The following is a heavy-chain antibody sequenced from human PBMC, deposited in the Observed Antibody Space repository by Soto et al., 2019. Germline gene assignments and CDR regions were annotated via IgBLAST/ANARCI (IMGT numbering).Heavy chain of an antibody. CDR2: INHSGST. Sequence: SETLSLTCAVYGGSFSGYYWSWIRQPPGKGLEWIGEINHSGSTNYNPSLKSRVTISVDTSKNQFSLKLSSVTASDTATYFCAGLNVFDHSGDSFDFWGQGTQVTVSS. CDR1: GGSFSGYY. V-gene: IGHV4-34*01. D-gene: IGHD6-19*01. CDR3: AGLNVFDHSGDSFDF. J-gene: IGHJ4*02.